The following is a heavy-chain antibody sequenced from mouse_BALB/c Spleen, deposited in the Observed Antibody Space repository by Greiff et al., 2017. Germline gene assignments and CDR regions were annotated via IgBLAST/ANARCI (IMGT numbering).Heavy chain of an antibody. J-gene: IGHJ2*01. CDR3: ARSHFDY. CDR1: GFTFTDYY. Sequence: EVQLVESGGGLVQPGGSLRLSCATSGFTFTDYYMSWVRQPPGKALEWLGFIRNKANGYTTEYSASVKGRFTISRDNSQSILYLQMNTLRAEDSATYYCARSHFDYWGQGTTRTVSS. CDR2: IRNKANGYTT. V-gene: IGHV7-3*02.